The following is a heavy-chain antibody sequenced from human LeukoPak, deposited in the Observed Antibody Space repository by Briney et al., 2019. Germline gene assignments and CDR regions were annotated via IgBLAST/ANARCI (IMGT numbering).Heavy chain of an antibody. V-gene: IGHV3-30*03. CDR3: ARDLGVTTFHYYYGLDV. D-gene: IGHD2-21*02. Sequence: GRSLRLSCAASGFGFSNYGMHWVRQAPGKGLEWLAVMSYEGDYKYYADSVKGRFTISRDNSQNTVFLQLNSLRAEDTAVYYCARDLGVTTFHYYYGLDVWGQGTTVTVSS. CDR2: MSYEGDYK. CDR1: GFGFSNYG. J-gene: IGHJ6*02.